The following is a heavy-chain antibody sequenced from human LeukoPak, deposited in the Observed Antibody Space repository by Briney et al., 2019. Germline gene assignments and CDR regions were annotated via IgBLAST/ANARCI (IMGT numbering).Heavy chain of an antibody. J-gene: IGHJ4*02. D-gene: IGHD2-15*01. CDR1: GGSSSSYY. Sequence: SETLSLSCTGSGGSSSSYYWSWIRQPPGKGLEWGGYIYYSGSTNYNPSLKSRVTISVATSKNQFSLKLSSVTAADTAVYYCARDDEYCSGGSCYPNWGQGTLVTVSS. CDR2: IYYSGST. V-gene: IGHV4-59*01. CDR3: ARDDEYCSGGSCYPN.